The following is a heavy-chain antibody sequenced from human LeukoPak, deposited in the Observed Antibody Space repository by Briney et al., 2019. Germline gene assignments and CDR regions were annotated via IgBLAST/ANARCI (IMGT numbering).Heavy chain of an antibody. CDR3: ARGDEVLVVVPASGLRY. D-gene: IGHD2-2*01. J-gene: IGHJ4*02. CDR1: GYTFTSYY. CDR2: INPSGGST. Sequence: ASVKVSCKASGYTFTSYYMHWVRQAPGQGLEWMGMINPSGGSTSYAQKFQGRVTVTRDTSTSTVYMELSSLRSEDTAVYYCARGDEVLVVVPASGLRYWGQGTLVTVSS. V-gene: IGHV1-46*01.